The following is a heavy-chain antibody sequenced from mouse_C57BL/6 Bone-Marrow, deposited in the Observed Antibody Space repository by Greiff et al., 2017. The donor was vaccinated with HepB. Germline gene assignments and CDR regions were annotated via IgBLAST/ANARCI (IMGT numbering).Heavy chain of an antibody. V-gene: IGHV1-85*01. CDR2: IYPRDGST. CDR3: ARRYDYDPFAY. D-gene: IGHD2-4*01. J-gene: IGHJ3*01. CDR1: GYTFTSYD. Sequence: QVQLQQSGPELVKPGASVKLSCKASGYTFTSYDINWVKQRPGQGLEWIGWIYPRDGSTKYNEKFKGKATLTVDTSSSTAYMEIHSLTSEDSAVYFCARRYDYDPFAYWGQGTLVTVSA.